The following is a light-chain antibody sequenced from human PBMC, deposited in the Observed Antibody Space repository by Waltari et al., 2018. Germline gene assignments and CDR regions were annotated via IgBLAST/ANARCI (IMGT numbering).Light chain of an antibody. V-gene: IGKV1-16*01. CDR1: HDIKNH. CDR3: QQYNSDPLT. Sequence: DIQMTPSPSSLSASVGDRVNITCRASHDIKNHLSWFQRKPGRAPKSLIYAASNLHSRVPSRFSGSGSGTDFTLTISSLQPEDFATYFCQQYNSDPLTFGGGTKVEIK. CDR2: AAS. J-gene: IGKJ4*01.